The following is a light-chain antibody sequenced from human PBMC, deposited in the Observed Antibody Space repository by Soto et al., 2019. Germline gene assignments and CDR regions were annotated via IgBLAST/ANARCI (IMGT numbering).Light chain of an antibody. CDR1: SSNIGSNT. CDR2: SKN. Sequence: QSVLTQPPSASGTPGQRVTISCSGSSSNIGSNTVNWYQQLPGTAPKLLIYSKNQRPSGVPDRFSGSKSGTSASLAISGLQSEDEDDSYCAAWDDSLNGVVFGGGTKLTVL. V-gene: IGLV1-44*01. CDR3: AAWDDSLNGVV. J-gene: IGLJ2*01.